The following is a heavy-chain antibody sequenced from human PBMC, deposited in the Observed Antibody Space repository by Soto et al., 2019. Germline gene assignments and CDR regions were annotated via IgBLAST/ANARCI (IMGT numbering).Heavy chain of an antibody. V-gene: IGHV3-30-3*01. CDR2: ISYDGSNK. J-gene: IGHJ6*02. D-gene: IGHD6-6*01. Sequence: GGSLRLSCAASGFTFSSYAMHWVRQAPGKGLECVAVISYDGSNKYYADSVKGRFTISRDNSKNTLYLQMNSLRAEDTAVYYCARADAARNAKYYYYGMDVWGQGTTVTVSS. CDR3: ARADAARNAKYYYYGMDV. CDR1: GFTFSSYA.